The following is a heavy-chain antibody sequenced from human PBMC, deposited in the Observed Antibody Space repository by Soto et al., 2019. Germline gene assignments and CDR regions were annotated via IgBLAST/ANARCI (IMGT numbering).Heavy chain of an antibody. V-gene: IGHV4-4*02. D-gene: IGHD2-15*01. CDR1: GGSISSSNW. Sequence: PSETLSLTCAVSGGSISSSNWWSWVRQPPGKGLEWIGEIYHSGSTNYNPSLKSRVTISVDKSKNQFSLKLSSVTAADTAVYYCASLGYCSGGSCYPKLDYWGQGTLVTVSS. J-gene: IGHJ4*02. CDR3: ASLGYCSGGSCYPKLDY. CDR2: IYHSGST.